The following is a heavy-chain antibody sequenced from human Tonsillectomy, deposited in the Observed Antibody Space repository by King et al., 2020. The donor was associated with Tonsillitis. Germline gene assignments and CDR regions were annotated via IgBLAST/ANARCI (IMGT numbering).Heavy chain of an antibody. J-gene: IGHJ2*01. D-gene: IGHD1-1*01. V-gene: IGHV3-9*01. CDR2: ITWNSGSV. CDR1: GFTFRNYA. CDR3: VKDSEDDLNYWYFDL. Sequence: VQLVESGGGLVQPGGSLRLSCAASGFTFRNYAMHWVRQAPGKGLEWVSGITWNSGSVDYADSVKGRFTISRDNARKSLYLQMDSLRVEDTAFYYCVKDSEDDLNYWYFDLWGRGALVTVSS.